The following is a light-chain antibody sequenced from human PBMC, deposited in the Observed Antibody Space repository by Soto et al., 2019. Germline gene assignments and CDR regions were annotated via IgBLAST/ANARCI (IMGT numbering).Light chain of an antibody. CDR2: DVS. CDR1: SSDVGGYNY. V-gene: IGLV2-14*01. Sequence: QSALTQPASGTGSPGQSITISCTRTSSDVGGYNYVSWYQQHPGKAPKLMIYDVSSRPSGVSDRFSGSKSGNTASLTISGLQAEDEADYYCSSYTSSSTYVFGTGTKVTVL. CDR3: SSYTSSSTYV. J-gene: IGLJ1*01.